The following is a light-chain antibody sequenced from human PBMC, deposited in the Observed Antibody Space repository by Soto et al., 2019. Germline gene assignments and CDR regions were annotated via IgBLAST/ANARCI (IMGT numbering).Light chain of an antibody. Sequence: DIQMTQSPSSLSASVGDRVTITCRASQSISSYLNWYQQKPGKAPKLLIYAASSLQSGVPSRFSGRGSGTDFTLTISSLRPEDFATYYCQQSYSTLLTFGGGTKVDIK. V-gene: IGKV1-39*01. CDR2: AAS. CDR3: QQSYSTLLT. CDR1: QSISSY. J-gene: IGKJ4*01.